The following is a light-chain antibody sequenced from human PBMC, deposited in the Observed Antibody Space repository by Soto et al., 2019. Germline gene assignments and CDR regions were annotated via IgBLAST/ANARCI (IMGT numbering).Light chain of an antibody. Sequence: QSALTQPASVSGSPGQSITISCVGTSSDIGDYNYVSWYQQHPGKVPKVIIYDVSNRPSGVSYRFSATKSGNTASLTISGLQAEVEADYYCCSYTRSGTLIFGTGTKLTVL. CDR2: DVS. CDR1: SSDIGDYNY. J-gene: IGLJ1*01. CDR3: CSYTRSGTLI. V-gene: IGLV2-14*01.